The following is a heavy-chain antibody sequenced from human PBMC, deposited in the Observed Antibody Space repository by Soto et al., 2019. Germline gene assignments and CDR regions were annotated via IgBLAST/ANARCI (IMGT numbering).Heavy chain of an antibody. V-gene: IGHV1-2*04. CDR3: ARDERLAAGVYYYYGMDV. Sequence: ASVKVSCKASGYTFTGYYMHWVRQAPGQGLEWMGWINPNGGGTNYAQKFQGWVTMTRDTSISTAYMELSRLRSDDTAVYYCARDERLAAGVYYYYGMDVWGQGTTVTVSS. J-gene: IGHJ6*02. CDR1: GYTFTGYY. D-gene: IGHD6-13*01. CDR2: INPNGGGT.